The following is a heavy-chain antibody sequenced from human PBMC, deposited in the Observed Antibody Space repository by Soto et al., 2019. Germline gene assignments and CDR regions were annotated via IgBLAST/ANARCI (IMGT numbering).Heavy chain of an antibody. J-gene: IGHJ6*02. Sequence: GGSLRLSCAASGFSFSTYLMSWVRQAPGKGLEWVANIKQGGNEKFYVDSVKGRFTISRDNDKKSLYLQMDSLRVEDTAVYYCXGALTYEVPYYYYGMDVWGPGTTVTVSS. CDR3: XGALTYEVPYYYYGMDV. D-gene: IGHD3-16*01. CDR1: GFSFSTYL. V-gene: IGHV3-7*01. CDR2: IKQGGNEK.